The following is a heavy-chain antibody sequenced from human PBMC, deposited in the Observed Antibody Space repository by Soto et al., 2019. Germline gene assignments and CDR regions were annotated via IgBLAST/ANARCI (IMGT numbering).Heavy chain of an antibody. CDR3: ARHQVGYRVTDY. Sequence: EVQLVESGGGLVQPGGSLRLYCAASGFSFSMYWMSWVRQAPGKGLEWVANIKEDGSQKYYVDSVKGRFTISRDNAKNSLYLQMNSLRAEDMAVYYCARHQVGYRVTDYWGQGTLVTVSS. CDR2: IKEDGSQK. CDR1: GFSFSMYW. V-gene: IGHV3-7*01. J-gene: IGHJ4*02. D-gene: IGHD1-26*01.